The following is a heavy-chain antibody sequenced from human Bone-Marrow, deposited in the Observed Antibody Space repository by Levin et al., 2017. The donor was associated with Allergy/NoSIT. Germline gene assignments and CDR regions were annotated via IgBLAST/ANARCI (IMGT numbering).Heavy chain of an antibody. CDR1: GFTFSAHG. J-gene: IGHJ6*02. CDR3: AREMEIVASDEGYYFAMDV. Sequence: PGGSLRLSCAASGFTFSAHGMHWVRQAPGKGLEWVGVIWSFGLNTEYGDSMKGRFTISRDNSHNMLFLDMNKLRAEDTAVYYCAREMEIVASDEGYYFAMDVWGQGTAVTVSS. D-gene: IGHD5-12*01. V-gene: IGHV3-33*01. CDR2: IWSFGLNT.